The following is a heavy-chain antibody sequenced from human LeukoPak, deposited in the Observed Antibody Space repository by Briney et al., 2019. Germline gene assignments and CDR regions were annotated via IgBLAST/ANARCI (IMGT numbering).Heavy chain of an antibody. CDR2: ISTYNGNT. CDR1: GYTFSNYG. Sequence: ASVKVSCKASGYTFSNYGINWVRQAPGQGLEWVGWISTYNGNTNYAQKLQGRLTMTTDTSTTTAYMDLRSLRSDDTAVYYCARDHDYGDYNTQDLFVYWGQGTLVTVSS. V-gene: IGHV1-18*01. J-gene: IGHJ4*02. D-gene: IGHD4-17*01. CDR3: ARDHDYGDYNTQDLFVY.